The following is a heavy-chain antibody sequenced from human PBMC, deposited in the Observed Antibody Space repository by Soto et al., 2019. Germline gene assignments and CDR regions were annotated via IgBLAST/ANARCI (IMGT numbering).Heavy chain of an antibody. CDR1: GFTFNGYA. CDR3: ERRNGDGAFDI. V-gene: IGHV3-23*01. Sequence: GCALRLSCAASGFTFNGYAMNWVRQAPGKGLEWVSSVSGSGDNTYYTDSVQGRFAISRVNSKRTLYLQMDSLRVEDTALYYCERRNGDGAFDIWGQGTMVTGSS. CDR2: VSGSGDNT. D-gene: IGHD3-10*01. J-gene: IGHJ3*02.